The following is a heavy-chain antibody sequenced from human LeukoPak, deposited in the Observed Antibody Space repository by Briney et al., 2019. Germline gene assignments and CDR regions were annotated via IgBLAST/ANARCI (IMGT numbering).Heavy chain of an antibody. J-gene: IGHJ3*02. Sequence: QPGRSLRLSCTASGFTFGDYAMSWVRQAPGKGLEWVGFIRSKAYGGTTEYAASVKGRFTISRDDSKSIAYLQMNSLKTEDTAVYYCTRVGRQWLVRAFDIWGQGTMVTVSS. D-gene: IGHD6-19*01. CDR1: GFTFGDYA. CDR2: IRSKAYGGTT. V-gene: IGHV3-49*04. CDR3: TRVGRQWLVRAFDI.